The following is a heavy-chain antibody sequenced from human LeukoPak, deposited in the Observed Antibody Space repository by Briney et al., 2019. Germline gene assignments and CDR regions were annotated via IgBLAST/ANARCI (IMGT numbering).Heavy chain of an antibody. CDR3: ARDKGSGWYGEGYFDY. CDR1: GGSISSSNW. Sequence: PSETLSLTCAVSGGSISSSNWWSWVRQPPGKGLEWIGEIYHSGSTNYNLSLESRVTISVDTSKNQFSLKLSSVTAADTAVYYCARDKGSGWYGEGYFDYWGQGTLVTVSS. J-gene: IGHJ4*02. D-gene: IGHD6-19*01. V-gene: IGHV4-4*02. CDR2: IYHSGST.